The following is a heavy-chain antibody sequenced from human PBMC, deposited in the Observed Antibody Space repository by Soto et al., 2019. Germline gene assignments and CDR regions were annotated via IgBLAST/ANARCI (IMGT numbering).Heavy chain of an antibody. D-gene: IGHD4-17*01. J-gene: IGHJ4*02. Sequence: GASVKVSCKASGYTFTSYDINWVRQATGQGLEWMGWMNPNSGNTGYAQKFQGRVTMTRNTSISTAYMELSSLRSEDTAVYYCATSMTTVTSYFDYWGQGTLVTVSS. CDR1: GYTFTSYD. CDR3: ATSMTTVTSYFDY. V-gene: IGHV1-8*01. CDR2: MNPNSGNT.